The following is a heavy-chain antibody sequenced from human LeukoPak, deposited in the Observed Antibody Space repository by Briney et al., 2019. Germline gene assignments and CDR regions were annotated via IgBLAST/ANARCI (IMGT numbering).Heavy chain of an antibody. CDR2: IYYSGST. D-gene: IGHD6-19*01. CDR1: GGSICSYY. V-gene: IGHV4-59*01. Sequence: PSETLSLTCTVSGGSICSYYWSWIRQPPGKGLEWIGYIYYSGSTNYNPSLKSRVTISVDTSKNQFSLKLSSVTAADTAVYYCARGGVYSSGWYRGSNWFDPWGQGTLVTVSS. CDR3: ARGGVYSSGWYRGSNWFDP. J-gene: IGHJ5*02.